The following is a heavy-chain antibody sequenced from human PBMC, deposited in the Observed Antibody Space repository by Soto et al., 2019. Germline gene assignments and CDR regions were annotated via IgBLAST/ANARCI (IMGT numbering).Heavy chain of an antibody. Sequence: SETLSLTCAVYGGSFSGYYWSWIRQPPGKGLEWIGEINHSGSTNYNPSLKSRVTISVDTSKNQFSLKLSSVTAADTAVYYCARGDIAAAGLYYYYGMDVWGQGTTVTVSS. CDR3: ARGDIAAAGLYYYYGMDV. J-gene: IGHJ6*02. V-gene: IGHV4-34*01. CDR2: INHSGST. D-gene: IGHD6-13*01. CDR1: GGSFSGYY.